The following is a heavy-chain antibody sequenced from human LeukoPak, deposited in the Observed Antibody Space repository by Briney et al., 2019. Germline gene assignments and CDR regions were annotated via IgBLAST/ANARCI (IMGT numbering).Heavy chain of an antibody. CDR2: INHSGST. V-gene: IGHV4-34*01. CDR3: ASLEMATISLDY. Sequence: SETLSLTCAVYGGSFSGYYWSWIRQPPGKGLEWIGEINHSGSTNYNPSLKSRVTISVDTSKNQFSLKLSSVTAADTAVCYCASLEMATISLDYWGQGTLVTVSS. D-gene: IGHD5-24*01. CDR1: GGSFSGYY. J-gene: IGHJ4*02.